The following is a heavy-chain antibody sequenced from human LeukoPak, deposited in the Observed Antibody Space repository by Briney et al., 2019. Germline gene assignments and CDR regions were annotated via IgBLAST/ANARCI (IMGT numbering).Heavy chain of an antibody. J-gene: IGHJ4*02. D-gene: IGHD5-18*01. V-gene: IGHV3-23*01. CDR1: GFTFSSHA. CDR3: AKDPRGYSYALLYFDS. CDR2: ISVSGDST. Sequence: ETGGSLRLSCAASGFTFSSHAMSWVRQAPGKGLERVSGISVSGDSTYYADSVKGRFTISRDNSNNSLYLQMNSLRAEDTAVYYCAKDPRGYSYALLYFDSWGQGTLVTVSS.